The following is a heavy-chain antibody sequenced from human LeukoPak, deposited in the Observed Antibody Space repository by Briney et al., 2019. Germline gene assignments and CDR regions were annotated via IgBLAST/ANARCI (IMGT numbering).Heavy chain of an antibody. CDR3: AKDISPRYSISSGWSRPDY. CDR1: GFTFDDYA. J-gene: IGHJ4*02. Sequence: GGSLRLSCAASGFTFDDYAMPWVRQAPGKGLEWVSLISWDGGSTYYADSVKGRFTISRDNSKNSLYLQMNSLRAEDTALYYCAKDISPRYSISSGWSRPDYWGQGTLVTVSS. CDR2: ISWDGGST. V-gene: IGHV3-43D*03. D-gene: IGHD6-19*01.